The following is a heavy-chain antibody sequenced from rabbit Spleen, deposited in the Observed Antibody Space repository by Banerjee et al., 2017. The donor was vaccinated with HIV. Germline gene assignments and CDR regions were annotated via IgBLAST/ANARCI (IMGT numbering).Heavy chain of an antibody. D-gene: IGHD6-1*01. CDR1: GFSFSSSYY. J-gene: IGHJ6*01. CDR2: IYAGSSGST. Sequence: QSLEESGGGLVQPEGSLTLTCTASGFSFSSSYYMCWVRQAPGKGLEWIGCIYAGSSGSTYYASWAKGRFTISKTSSTTVTLQMTSLTAADTATYFCARAPYGAGGYGYAIAYYGMDLWGQGTLVTVS. CDR3: ARAPYGAGGYGYAIAYYGMDL. V-gene: IGHV1S40*01.